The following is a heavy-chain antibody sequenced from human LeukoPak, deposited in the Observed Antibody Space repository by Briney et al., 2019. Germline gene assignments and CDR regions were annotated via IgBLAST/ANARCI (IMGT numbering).Heavy chain of an antibody. J-gene: IGHJ4*02. D-gene: IGHD5-18*01. CDR3: ARVVDTHFDY. CDR1: GFIFSSYE. Sequence: QPGGSLRLSCAASGFIFSSYEVNWVRQAPGKGLEWVSYISSSGSAIYYADSVKGRFTISRDNAKNSLYLQMNSLRAEDTAVYYCARVVDTHFDYWGQGTLVTVSS. CDR2: ISSSGSAI. V-gene: IGHV3-48*03.